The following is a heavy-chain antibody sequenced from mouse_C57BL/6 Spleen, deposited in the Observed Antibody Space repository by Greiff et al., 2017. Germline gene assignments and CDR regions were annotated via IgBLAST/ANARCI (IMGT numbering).Heavy chain of an antibody. Sequence: QVQLQQPGAELVKPGASVKLSCKASGYTFTSYWMHWVKQRPGQGLEWIGMIHPNSGSTNYNQKFKSKTTLTVDKSSSTAYMQLSSLTSEDSAVYYCARATVVATDYWGQGTTLTVSS. D-gene: IGHD1-1*01. CDR3: ARATVVATDY. CDR2: IHPNSGST. CDR1: GYTFTSYW. J-gene: IGHJ2*01. V-gene: IGHV1-64*01.